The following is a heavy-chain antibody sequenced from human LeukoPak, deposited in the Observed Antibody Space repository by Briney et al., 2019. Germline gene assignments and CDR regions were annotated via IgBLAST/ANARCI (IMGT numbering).Heavy chain of an antibody. V-gene: IGHV3-21*06. CDR1: GFTLSSYN. CDR2: ISSTSTYI. Sequence: GGSLRLSCAASGFTLSSYNMNWVRQAPGKGLEWVSSISSTSTYIYYADSVKGRFTISRDNAKNSLFLQMNSLRAEDTAVYYCAREVGVAAAALDYWGQGTLVTVSS. CDR3: AREVGVAAAALDY. D-gene: IGHD6-13*01. J-gene: IGHJ4*02.